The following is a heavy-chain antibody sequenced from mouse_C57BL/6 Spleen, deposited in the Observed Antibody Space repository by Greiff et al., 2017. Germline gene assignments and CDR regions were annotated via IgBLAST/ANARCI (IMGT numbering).Heavy chain of an antibody. J-gene: IGHJ4*01. CDR2: IDPNSGGT. CDR3: ARDYDYDYAMDY. CDR1: GYTFTSYW. Sequence: VKLQQPGAELVKPGASVKLSCKASGYTFTSYWMHWVKQRPGRGLEWIGRIDPNSGGTKYNEKFKSKATLTVDKPSSTAYMQLNSLTSEDSAVYFCARDYDYDYAMDYWGQGTSVTVSS. D-gene: IGHD2-4*01. V-gene: IGHV1-62-3*01.